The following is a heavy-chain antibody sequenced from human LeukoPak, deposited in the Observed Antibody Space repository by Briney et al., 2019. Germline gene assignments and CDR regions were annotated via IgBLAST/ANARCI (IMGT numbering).Heavy chain of an antibody. CDR3: ARGMVTFLGFDY. D-gene: IGHD3-16*01. CDR1: GDSISSGDYY. Sequence: SETLSLTCTVSGDSISSGDYYWSWIRQPAGKGLEWIGRISSSGSTNYNPSLKSRVTISVDTSKNQFSLKLSSVTAADTAVYYCARGMVTFLGFDYWGQGTLVTVSS. V-gene: IGHV4-61*02. J-gene: IGHJ4*02. CDR2: ISSSGST.